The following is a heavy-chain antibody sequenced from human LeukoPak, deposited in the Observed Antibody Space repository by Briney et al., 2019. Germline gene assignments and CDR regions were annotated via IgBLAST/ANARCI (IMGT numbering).Heavy chain of an antibody. CDR1: GFTFSSYA. D-gene: IGHD1-7*01. J-gene: IGHJ2*01. CDR2: ITGDGKTI. Sequence: GGSLRLSCAASGFTFSSYAMHWVRQAPGKGLEWVALITGDGKTIYYADSVKGRFTISRDNSRNSLYLQMNSLRTEDTALYYCAKDDGTTAFWYFDLWGRGTLVTVSS. CDR3: AKDDGTTAFWYFDL. V-gene: IGHV3-43*02.